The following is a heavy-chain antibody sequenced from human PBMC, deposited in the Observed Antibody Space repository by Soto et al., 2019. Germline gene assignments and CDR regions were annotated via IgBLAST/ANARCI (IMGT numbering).Heavy chain of an antibody. Sequence: PGGSLRLSCAASGFTFSTYTMSWVRQAPGKGLEWLSFITGYSNFKLYADSVEGRFSISRDNAKNSVYLEMNSLRADDTGVYYCARDLPGAKDYGMDVWGQVTTVTVSS. CDR1: GFTFSTYT. CDR2: ITGYSNFK. V-gene: IGHV3-21*01. CDR3: ARDLPGAKDYGMDV. J-gene: IGHJ6*02.